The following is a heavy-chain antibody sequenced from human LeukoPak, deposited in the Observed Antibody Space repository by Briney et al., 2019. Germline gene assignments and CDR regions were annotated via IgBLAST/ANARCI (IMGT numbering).Heavy chain of an antibody. J-gene: IGHJ4*02. Sequence: GGSLRLSCAASGFTFSSFEMNWVRQAPGKGLEWVSYISISGSTIYYADSVKGRFTISRDNAKNSLYLQMNSLRAEDTAVYYCARDRSGYSGYDFFDYWGQGALVTVSS. CDR1: GFTFSSFE. D-gene: IGHD5-12*01. CDR3: ARDRSGYSGYDFFDY. V-gene: IGHV3-48*03. CDR2: ISISGSTI.